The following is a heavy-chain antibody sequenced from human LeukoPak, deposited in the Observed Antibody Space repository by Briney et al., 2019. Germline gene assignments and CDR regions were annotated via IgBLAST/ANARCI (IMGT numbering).Heavy chain of an antibody. J-gene: IGHJ5*02. CDR3: ARGFSPNWFDP. CDR2: IYYSGST. V-gene: IGHV4-59*01. CDR1: GVSIGRYY. Sequence: SETLSLTCTVSGVSIGRYYWSWIRQPPGKGLEWVGDIYYSGSTNYNPSLKSRVTISVDTSKNHFSLKVSSVTAADTAVYYCARGFSPNWFDPWGQGTLVTVFS.